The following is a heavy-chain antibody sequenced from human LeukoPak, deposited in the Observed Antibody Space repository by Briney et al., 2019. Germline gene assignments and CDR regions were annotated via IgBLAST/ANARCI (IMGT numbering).Heavy chain of an antibody. CDR2: INPSGGST. CDR1: GYTFTSYY. CDR3: ATQRGSYLWGTDFGY. J-gene: IGHJ4*02. V-gene: IGHV1-46*01. D-gene: IGHD3-16*01. Sequence: ASVKVSCKASGYTFTSYYMHWVRQAPGQGLEWMGIINPSGGSTSYAQKFQGRVTMTRDTSTSTVYMELSRLRSDDTAVYYCATQRGSYLWGTDFGYWGQGTLVTVSS.